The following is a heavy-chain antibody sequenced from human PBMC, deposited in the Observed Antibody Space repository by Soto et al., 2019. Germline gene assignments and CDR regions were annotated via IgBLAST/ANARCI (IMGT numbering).Heavy chain of an antibody. CDR3: VRGGGGGLFDP. D-gene: IGHD2-15*01. Sequence: RRLSCAASGFTFSSYGMHWVRQAPGKGLEWVAVIWYDGSNKYYADSVKGRFTISRDNAKRSLYLQMMSLTAEDTAIYYCVRGGGGGLFDPWGQGTMVTVYS. V-gene: IGHV3-33*01. J-gene: IGHJ5*02. CDR1: GFTFSSYG. CDR2: IWYDGSNK.